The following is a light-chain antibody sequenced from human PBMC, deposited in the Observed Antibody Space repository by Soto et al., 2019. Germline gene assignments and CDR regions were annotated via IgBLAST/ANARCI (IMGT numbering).Light chain of an antibody. Sequence: EIVMTQSPATLSVSPGARATLSCRASQSVSNNLAWYQQKPGQAPRLLIYGASSRATGIPARFSGSGSGTEFTLTISSLQSEDFAVYYCQRYNNWPPITFGQGTKLEIK. V-gene: IGKV3-15*01. CDR2: GAS. J-gene: IGKJ2*01. CDR1: QSVSNN. CDR3: QRYNNWPPIT.